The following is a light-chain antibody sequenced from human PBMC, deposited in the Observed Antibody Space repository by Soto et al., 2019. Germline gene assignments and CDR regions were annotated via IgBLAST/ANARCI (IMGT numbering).Light chain of an antibody. V-gene: IGKV1-39*01. CDR3: QHGYSTPHT. CDR1: QSISTY. CDR2: AAS. Sequence: IQMTQSPSSLSASVGDRVTITCRASQSISTYLHWYQQKPGKAPNLLIYAASTLQSGVPSRFSGSVSGTDFTLTISRLQPEDFATYFCQHGYSTPHTFGGGTKVDIK. J-gene: IGKJ4*01.